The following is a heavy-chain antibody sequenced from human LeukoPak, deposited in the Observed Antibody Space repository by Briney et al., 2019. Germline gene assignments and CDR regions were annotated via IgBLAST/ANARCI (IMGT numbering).Heavy chain of an antibody. D-gene: IGHD3-10*01. CDR3: AKDSSSYYGENWFDP. CDR1: GLTLSSYA. Sequence: PGGSLLLSCSASGLTLSSYAMSSVRQAPGKGLEWVSAISGSGGSTYYADSVKGRFPISRDNSKNTLYLQMKSLRAEDTAVYYFAKDSSSYYGENWFDPWGQGTLVTVSS. V-gene: IGHV3-23*01. J-gene: IGHJ5*02. CDR2: ISGSGGST.